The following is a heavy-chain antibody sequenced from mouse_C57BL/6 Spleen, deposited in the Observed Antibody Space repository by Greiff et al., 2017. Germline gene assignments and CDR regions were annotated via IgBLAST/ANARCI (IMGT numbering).Heavy chain of an antibody. D-gene: IGHD1-1*01. Sequence: EVQLQQSGPELVKPGASVQMSCKASGYSFTGYSMNWVKQSPEKSLAWIGDITPSTGGTTSNQKFKGKATLTVDKSASTAYMQLKRLTSEDSAVYNCSSNLFSIDDWGQGTTVTVSS. J-gene: IGHJ4*01. V-gene: IGHV1-42*01. CDR1: GYSFTGYS. CDR2: ITPSTGGT. CDR3: SSNLFSIDD.